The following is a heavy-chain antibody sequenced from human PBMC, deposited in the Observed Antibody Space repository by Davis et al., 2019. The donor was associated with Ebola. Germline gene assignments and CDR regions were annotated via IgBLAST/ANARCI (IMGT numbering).Heavy chain of an antibody. CDR2: ISSSSSYT. Sequence: GESLKISCAASGFTFSDYYMSWIRQAPGKGLEWVSYISSSSSYTNYADSVKGRFTISRDNAKNSLYLQMNSLRAEDTAVYYCAKSVGGLLAGRRAFDYWGQGTLVTVSS. CDR1: GFTFSDYY. V-gene: IGHV3-11*06. D-gene: IGHD6-19*01. CDR3: AKSVGGLLAGRRAFDY. J-gene: IGHJ4*02.